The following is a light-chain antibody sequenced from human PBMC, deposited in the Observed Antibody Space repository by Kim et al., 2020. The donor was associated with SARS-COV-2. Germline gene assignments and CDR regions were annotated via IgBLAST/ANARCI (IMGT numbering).Light chain of an antibody. Sequence: AQGKTARITRGRNNIGSKSVHWYQQKPGQAPVLVIYYDSDRPSGIPERFSGSNSGNTATLTISRVEAGDEADYYCQVWDSSSDHVVFGGGTQLTVL. J-gene: IGLJ2*01. V-gene: IGLV3-21*04. CDR2: YDS. CDR3: QVWDSSSDHVV. CDR1: NIGSKS.